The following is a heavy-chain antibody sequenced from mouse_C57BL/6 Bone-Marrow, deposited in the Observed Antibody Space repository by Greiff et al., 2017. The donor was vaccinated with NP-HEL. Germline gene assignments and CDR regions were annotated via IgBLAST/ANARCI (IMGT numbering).Heavy chain of an antibody. D-gene: IGHD2-1*01. CDR3: ARSGVYYGILDSFDY. J-gene: IGHJ2*01. CDR2: IYPRDGST. CDR1: GYTFTSYD. Sequence: QVQLQQSGPELVKPGASVKLSCKASGYTFTSYDINWVKQSPGQGLEWIGGIYPRDGSTKYNEKFKGKATLTVDTSSSTAYMELHSLTSEDSAVYFCARSGVYYGILDSFDYWGQGTTLTVSS. V-gene: IGHV1-85*01.